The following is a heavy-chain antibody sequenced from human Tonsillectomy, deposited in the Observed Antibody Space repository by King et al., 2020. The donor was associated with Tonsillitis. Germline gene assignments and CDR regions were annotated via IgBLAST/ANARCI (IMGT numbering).Heavy chain of an antibody. J-gene: IGHJ4*02. CDR3: TRQNSIAAAFDY. D-gene: IGHD6-13*01. CDR2: IYYSGTT. V-gene: IGHV4-39*07. CDR1: GGSISSSSYY. Sequence: QMQESGPGLVKPSETLSLTCTVSGGSISSSSYYWGWIRQSPGKGLEWIGTIYYSGTTYYNPSPKSRVTISVDTSKNQFSLKVSSVTAADTAVYYCTRQNSIAAAFDYWGQRTLVTVSS.